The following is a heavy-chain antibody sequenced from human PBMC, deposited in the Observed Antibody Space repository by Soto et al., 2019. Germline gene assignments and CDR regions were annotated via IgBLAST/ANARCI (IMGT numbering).Heavy chain of an antibody. CDR2: INAGNGNT. CDR3: ARDGYYYDSSGYYWFDP. D-gene: IGHD3-22*01. CDR1: GYTFTSYA. Sequence: APVKVSCKASGYTFTSYAMHWVRQAPGQRLEWMGWINAGNGNTKYSQKFQGRVTITRDTSASTAYMELSSLRSEDTAVYYCARDGYYYDSSGYYWFDPWGQGTLVTVSS. J-gene: IGHJ5*02. V-gene: IGHV1-3*01.